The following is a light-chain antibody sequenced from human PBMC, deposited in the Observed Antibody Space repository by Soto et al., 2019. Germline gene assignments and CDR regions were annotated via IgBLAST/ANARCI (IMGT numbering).Light chain of an antibody. CDR2: AAS. J-gene: IGKJ5*01. CDR3: QQYDNWPYT. CDR1: QSVSSNY. Sequence: IVLTQSPGTLSLSPGERATLSCRAGQSVSSNYLAWYQQKPGQASRLLIYAASSRATGIPDRFSGSGSGTEFTLTISSLQSEDFAVYFCQQYDNWPYTFGQGTRLEIK. V-gene: IGKV3-20*01.